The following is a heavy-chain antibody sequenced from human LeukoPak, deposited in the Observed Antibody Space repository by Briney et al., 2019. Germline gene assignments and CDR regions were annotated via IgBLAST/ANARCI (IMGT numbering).Heavy chain of an antibody. CDR3: VRTARLAEY. V-gene: IGHV3-11*04. Sequence: GGSLRLSCAASGFTVSNSYMSWIRQAPGEGLEYISYIGGSGGDINYADSVKGRFTISRDNAKNLLYLQINSLRAEDTAVYYCVRTARLAEYWGQGVLVTVSS. CDR1: GFTVSNSY. CDR2: IGGSGGDI. D-gene: IGHD6-6*01. J-gene: IGHJ4*02.